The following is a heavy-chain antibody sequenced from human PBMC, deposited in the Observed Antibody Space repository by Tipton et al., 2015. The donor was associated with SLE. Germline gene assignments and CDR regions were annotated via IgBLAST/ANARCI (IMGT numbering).Heavy chain of an antibody. CDR3: ARDPGETDAFDI. J-gene: IGHJ3*02. D-gene: IGHD3-10*01. CDR1: GGSISSHY. Sequence: TLSLTCTVSGGSISSHYWSWIRQPPGKGLEWIGYIYYSGSTNYNPPPKSRVTISVDTSKNQFSLKLSSVTAADTAGYYCARDPGETDAFDIWGQGTMVTVSS. V-gene: IGHV4-59*11. CDR2: IYYSGST.